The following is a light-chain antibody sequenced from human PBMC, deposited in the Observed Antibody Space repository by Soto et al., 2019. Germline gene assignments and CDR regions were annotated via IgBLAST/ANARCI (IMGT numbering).Light chain of an antibody. CDR3: AAWDDSLNGLYV. CDR1: SSNIGSNT. J-gene: IGLJ1*01. CDR2: SNN. V-gene: IGLV1-44*01. Sequence: QSVLTQPPSASGTPGQRVTISCSGSSSNIGSNTVNWYQQLPGTAPKLLIYSNNQRPSGVPDRFSGSKSGTSAFLAISGLQSEDEADYYCAAWDDSLNGLYVFGTGTSSPS.